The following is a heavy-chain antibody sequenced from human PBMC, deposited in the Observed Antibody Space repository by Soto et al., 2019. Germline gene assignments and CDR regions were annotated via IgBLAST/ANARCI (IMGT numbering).Heavy chain of an antibody. Sequence: QVQLVQSGPEVKKPGASVKVSCEASGYTFTTSGISWVRQAPGQVLEWMGWISTYNGDTNSAQKFQGRVTMTADTAPGTAYMELMSLKSDDTAVYYCARQGSWPYYYYGLDVWGPGTTVTVSS. V-gene: IGHV1-18*01. D-gene: IGHD1-26*01. CDR3: ARQGSWPYYYYGLDV. CDR1: GYTFTTSG. CDR2: ISTYNGDT. J-gene: IGHJ6*02.